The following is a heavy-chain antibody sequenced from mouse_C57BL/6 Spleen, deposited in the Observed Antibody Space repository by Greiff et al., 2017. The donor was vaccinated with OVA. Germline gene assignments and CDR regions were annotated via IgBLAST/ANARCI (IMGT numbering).Heavy chain of an antibody. D-gene: IGHD2-1*01. CDR1: GYTFTSYW. V-gene: IGHV1-55*01. CDR3: ARGPSYYGNPWFAY. J-gene: IGHJ3*01. Sequence: VQLQQPGAELVKPGASVKMSCKASGYTFTSYWITWVKQRPGQGLEWIGDLYPGSGSTNYNEKFKSKATLTVDTSSSTAYMQRSSLTSEDSAVYYCARGPSYYGNPWFAYWGQGTLVTVSA. CDR2: LYPGSGST.